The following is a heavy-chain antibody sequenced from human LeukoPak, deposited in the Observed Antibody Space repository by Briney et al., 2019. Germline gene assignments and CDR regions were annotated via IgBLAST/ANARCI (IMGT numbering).Heavy chain of an antibody. CDR2: FYYSGGT. CDR3: ARGQGGNYYLNYFDY. V-gene: IGHV4-59*01. CDR1: GGSFSTYY. Sequence: SETLSLTCTVQGGSFSTYYWSWIRQPPGKGLEWIGHFYYSGGTSYSPSLKSRLTISVDTSSNQFSLKLTSVTAADTAVYSCARGQGGNYYLNYFDYWGQGALVTVSS. D-gene: IGHD1-26*01. J-gene: IGHJ4*02.